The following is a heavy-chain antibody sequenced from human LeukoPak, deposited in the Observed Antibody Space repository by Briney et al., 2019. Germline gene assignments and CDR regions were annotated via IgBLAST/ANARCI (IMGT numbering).Heavy chain of an antibody. V-gene: IGHV5-51*01. Sequence: RGESLKISCKGSGYSFTSYWIGWVRQMPGKGLEWMGIIYPGDSDTRYSPSFQGQVTISADKSISTAYLQWSSLKASDTAMYYCARRGIAVAGYYYGMDVWGQGTTVTVSS. CDR3: ARRGIAVAGYYYGMDV. D-gene: IGHD6-19*01. J-gene: IGHJ6*02. CDR2: IYPGDSDT. CDR1: GYSFTSYW.